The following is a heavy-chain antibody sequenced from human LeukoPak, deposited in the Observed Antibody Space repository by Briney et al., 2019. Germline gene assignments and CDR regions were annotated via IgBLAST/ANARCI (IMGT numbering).Heavy chain of an antibody. CDR1: GFTLSSYA. J-gene: IGHJ5*02. CDR3: AKGLQGYSSSWFDP. CDR2: ISASGGST. Sequence: GGSLRLSCAASGFTLSSYAMSWVRQAPGKGLEWVSSISASGGSTNYADSVKGRFTISRDNSKNTVYLQMNSLRAEDTAVYYCAKGLQGYSSSWFDPWGQGTLVTVSS. D-gene: IGHD4-11*01. V-gene: IGHV3-23*01.